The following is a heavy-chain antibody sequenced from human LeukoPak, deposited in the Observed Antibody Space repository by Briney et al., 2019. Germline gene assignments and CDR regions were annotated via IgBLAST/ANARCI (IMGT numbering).Heavy chain of an antibody. Sequence: GRSLRLSCAASGFTFSTYGMHWVRQAPGKGLEWVAAISYEGSDKYYADSVKGRFTISRDNSKNTLFLQMNSLRAEDTAVYYCAKRPCRSGRCYSGLAYWGQGTLVTVSS. J-gene: IGHJ4*02. V-gene: IGHV3-30*18. CDR1: GFTFSTYG. CDR3: AKRPCRSGRCYSGLAY. D-gene: IGHD2-15*01. CDR2: ISYEGSDK.